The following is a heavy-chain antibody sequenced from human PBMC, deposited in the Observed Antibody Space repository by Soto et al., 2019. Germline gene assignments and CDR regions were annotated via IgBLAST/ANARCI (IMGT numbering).Heavy chain of an antibody. V-gene: IGHV4-39*01. Sequence: QLQLQESGPGLVKPSETLSLTCTVSGGSISSRNYYWGWIRQPPGKGLEWIGSIYYSGSTYYNPFLKSRVTISVDASKNRFSLKLSSVTASDTAVYYCARHPYSAPYIVLAPSSVVLHAFDIWGQGTMVTVSS. D-gene: IGHD2-2*01. CDR1: GGSISSRNYY. CDR3: ARHPYSAPYIVLAPSSVVLHAFDI. CDR2: IYYSGST. J-gene: IGHJ3*02.